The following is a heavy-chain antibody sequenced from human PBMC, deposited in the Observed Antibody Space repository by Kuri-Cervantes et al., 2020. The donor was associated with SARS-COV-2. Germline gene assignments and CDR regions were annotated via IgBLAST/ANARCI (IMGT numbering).Heavy chain of an antibody. CDR2: ISSSSSTI. CDR1: GFIFSSYS. CDR3: ARDRDGVQDV. J-gene: IGHJ4*02. V-gene: IGHV3-48*01. Sequence: GESLKIPCAASGFIFSSYSMNWVRQAPGKGLEWVSYISSSSSTIYYADPVKGRFTISRDNSQNTLYLHMKSLRSEDTAMYYCARDRDGVQDVWGQGTLVTVSS. D-gene: IGHD2-8*01.